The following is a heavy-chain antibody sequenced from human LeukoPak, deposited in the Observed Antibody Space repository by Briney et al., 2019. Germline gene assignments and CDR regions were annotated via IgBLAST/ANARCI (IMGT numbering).Heavy chain of an antibody. CDR1: GFTFSSYS. CDR3: ARDLGTMIVVDPFDY. V-gene: IGHV3-48*01. J-gene: IGHJ4*02. D-gene: IGHD3-22*01. CDR2: ISSSSSTI. Sequence: PGGSLRLSCAASGFTFSSYSMNWVRQAPGKGLEWVSYISSSSSTIYYADSVKGRFTISRDNAKNPLYLQMNSLRAEDTAVYYCARDLGTMIVVDPFDYWGQGTLVTVSS.